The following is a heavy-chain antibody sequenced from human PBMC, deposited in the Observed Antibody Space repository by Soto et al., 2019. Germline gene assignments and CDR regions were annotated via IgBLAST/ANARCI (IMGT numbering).Heavy chain of an antibody. Sequence: QVQLVQSGAEVKKPGSSVKVSCKASGGTFSSYTISWVRQAPGQGLEWMGRIIPILGIANYAQKFQGRVTTTXDXCTSTAYMELSSLRSEDTAVYYCARGLEVVAAYFDYWGQGTLVTVSS. CDR3: ARGLEVVAAYFDY. CDR2: IIPILGIA. CDR1: GGTFSSYT. D-gene: IGHD2-15*01. J-gene: IGHJ4*02. V-gene: IGHV1-69*02.